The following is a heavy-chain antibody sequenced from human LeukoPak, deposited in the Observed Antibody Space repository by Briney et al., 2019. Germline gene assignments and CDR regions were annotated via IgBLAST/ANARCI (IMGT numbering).Heavy chain of an antibody. Sequence: SETLSLTCTVSGGSISSSSYYWGWIRQPPGKGLEWIGSIYYSGSTYYNPSLKSRVTISVDTSKNQFSLKLSSVTAADTAVYYCARGRREYSCGQGTLVTVSS. V-gene: IGHV4-39*01. D-gene: IGHD5-18*01. J-gene: IGHJ4*02. CDR2: IYYSGST. CDR1: GGSISSSSYY. CDR3: ARGRREYS.